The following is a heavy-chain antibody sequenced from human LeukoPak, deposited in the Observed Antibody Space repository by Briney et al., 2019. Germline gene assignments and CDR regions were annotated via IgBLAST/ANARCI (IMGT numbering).Heavy chain of an antibody. Sequence: SETLSLTCTVSGGSISSYYWSWIRQPAGKGLEWIGRIYTSGSINYNPSLKSRVTMSVDTSKNQFSLKLSSVTAADTAVYYCARDSGKSFDSSGYPYYFDYWGQGTLVTVSS. J-gene: IGHJ4*02. D-gene: IGHD3-22*01. V-gene: IGHV4-4*07. CDR3: ARDSGKSFDSSGYPYYFDY. CDR2: IYTSGSI. CDR1: GGSISSYY.